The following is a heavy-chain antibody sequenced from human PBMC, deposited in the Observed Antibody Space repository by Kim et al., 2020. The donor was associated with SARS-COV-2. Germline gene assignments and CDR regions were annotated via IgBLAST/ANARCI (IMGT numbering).Heavy chain of an antibody. J-gene: IGHJ4*02. CDR2: IIPIFGTP. CDR3: AKKEIVVSLDY. CDR1: GGTFGTYA. V-gene: IGHV1-69*13. Sequence: SVKVSCKASGGTFGTYAISWVRQAPGQGLEWMGGIIPIFGTPDYAQNFQGRVTLSADESTKTVYMELSSLRAEDTAVYYCAKKEIVVSLDYWGQGTLVTVSS. D-gene: IGHD2-15*01.